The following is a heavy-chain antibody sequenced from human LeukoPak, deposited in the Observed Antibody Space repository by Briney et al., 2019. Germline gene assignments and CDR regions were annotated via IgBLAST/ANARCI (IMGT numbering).Heavy chain of an antibody. Sequence: SETLSLTCTVSGGSISSYYWSWIRQPPGKGLEWIGYIYYSGSTNYNPSLKSRVTISVDTSKYQFSLKLSSVTAADTAVYYCAREYAELLSGRGRAFDIWGQGTMVTVSS. V-gene: IGHV4-59*01. CDR3: AREYAELLSGRGRAFDI. CDR2: IYYSGST. D-gene: IGHD2-15*01. J-gene: IGHJ3*02. CDR1: GGSISSYY.